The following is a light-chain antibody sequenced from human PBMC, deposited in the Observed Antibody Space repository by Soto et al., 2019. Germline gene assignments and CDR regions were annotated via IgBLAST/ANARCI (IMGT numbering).Light chain of an antibody. Sequence: DIQMTQSPSSLSASVGDRVTITCRASQSISTYLNWYQQKAGKAPKVMIHAASSLQSGVPSRFSGSGSGTDFTLTISSLQPEDFGTYYCQQSYSTPFTVAPGTKVHIK. J-gene: IGKJ3*01. CDR3: QQSYSTPFT. CDR1: QSISTY. V-gene: IGKV1-39*01. CDR2: AAS.